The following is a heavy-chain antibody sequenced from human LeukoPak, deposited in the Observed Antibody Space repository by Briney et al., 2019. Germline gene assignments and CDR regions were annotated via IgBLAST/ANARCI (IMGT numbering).Heavy chain of an antibody. CDR3: ARQRWSWYFYMDV. V-gene: IGHV3-48*03. D-gene: IGHD2-15*01. J-gene: IGHJ6*03. Sequence: GGSLRLSCTASGLTFSSYEMNWVRQAPGKGLEWVSYIRSDGSTIFYADSVKGRFTISRDNAKNSLYLQMNSLRAEDTAVYYCARQRWSWYFYMDVWGKGTTVTVSS. CDR2: IRSDGSTI. CDR1: GLTFSSYE.